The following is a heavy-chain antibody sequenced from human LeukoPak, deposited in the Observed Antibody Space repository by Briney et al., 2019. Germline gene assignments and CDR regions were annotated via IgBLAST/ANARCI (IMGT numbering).Heavy chain of an antibody. CDR3: AMGPYRSSWDYNWFDP. D-gene: IGHD6-13*01. V-gene: IGHV3-9*01. CDR2: TSWNSGSI. CDR1: GFTFDDYA. J-gene: IGHJ5*02. Sequence: GGSLRLSCAASGFTFDDYAMHWVRQAPGKGLEWVSGTSWNSGSIGYADSVKGRFTISRDNAKNSLYLQMNSLRAEDTALYYCAMGPYRSSWDYNWFDPWGQGTLVTVSS.